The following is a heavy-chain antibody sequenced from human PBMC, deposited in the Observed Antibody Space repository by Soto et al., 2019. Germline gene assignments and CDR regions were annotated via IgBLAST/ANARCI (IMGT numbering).Heavy chain of an antibody. J-gene: IGHJ5*02. V-gene: IGHV3-48*02. CDR1: GFTFSSYS. CDR3: ARTLNDYGSGSQWFDP. D-gene: IGHD3-10*01. Sequence: PGWSLRLSCAASGFTFSSYSMKWVRQAPWKGLEWVSYISSSSSTIYYADCVKGRFTISRDNAKNSLYLQMNSLRDEHTAVYYCARTLNDYGSGSQWFDPWGQGTLVTISS. CDR2: ISSSSSTI.